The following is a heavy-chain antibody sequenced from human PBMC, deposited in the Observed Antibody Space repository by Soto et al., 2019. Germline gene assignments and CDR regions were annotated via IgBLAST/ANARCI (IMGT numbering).Heavy chain of an antibody. CDR2: IYWNDDK. V-gene: IGHV2-5*01. J-gene: IGHJ4*02. CDR1: GFSLSTSGLG. D-gene: IGHD6-19*01. Sequence: QITLKESGPTLVRPTQTLTLTCTFSGFSLSTSGLGVGWIRQPPGKALEWLALIYWNDDKRYSPSLKARLTITKDTTQSQVVLTMTNTDPVDTATYYCAHRPSGWYLFDYWGQGTLVTVSS. CDR3: AHRPSGWYLFDY.